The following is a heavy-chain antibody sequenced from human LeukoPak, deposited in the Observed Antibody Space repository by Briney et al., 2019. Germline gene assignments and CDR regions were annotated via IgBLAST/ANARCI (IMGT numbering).Heavy chain of an antibody. J-gene: IGHJ6*02. CDR1: GFTLSSYG. CDR2: IKQDGSEK. CDR3: AREVTMVRGVIIRGYYYYGMDV. Sequence: QPGRSLRLSCAASGFTLSSYGMHWVRQAPGKGLEWVANIKQDGSEKYYVDSVKGRFTISRDNAKNSLYLQMNSLRAEDTAVYYCAREVTMVRGVIIRGYYYYGMDVWGQGTTVTVSS. V-gene: IGHV3-7*01. D-gene: IGHD3-10*01.